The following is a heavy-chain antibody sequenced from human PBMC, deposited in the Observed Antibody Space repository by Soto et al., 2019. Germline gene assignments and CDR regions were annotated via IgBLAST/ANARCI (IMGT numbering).Heavy chain of an antibody. CDR1: GFTFDDYG. V-gene: IGHV3-20*01. D-gene: IGHD3-3*01. Sequence: PGGSLRLSCAASGFTFDDYGMSWVRQAPGKGLEWVSGINWNGGSTGYADSVKGRFTISRDNAKNSLYLQMNSLRAEDTALYHCARALYPLDYDFWSAQPKGGAFDIWGQGTMVTVSS. CDR2: INWNGGST. CDR3: ARALYPLDYDFWSAQPKGGAFDI. J-gene: IGHJ3*02.